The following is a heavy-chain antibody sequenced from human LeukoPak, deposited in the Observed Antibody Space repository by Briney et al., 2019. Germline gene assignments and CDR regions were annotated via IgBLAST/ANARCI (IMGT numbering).Heavy chain of an antibody. CDR2: ISYDGSNK. CDR3: AKDHRVAAAGTVFYYYYGMDV. Sequence: GRSLRLSCAASGFTFSSYGMHWVRQAPGKGLEWVAVISYDGSNKYYADSVKGRFTISRDNSKNTLYLQMNSLRAEDTAVYYCAKDHRVAAAGTVFYYYYGMDVWGQGTTVTVSS. CDR1: GFTFSSYG. V-gene: IGHV3-30*18. J-gene: IGHJ6*02. D-gene: IGHD6-13*01.